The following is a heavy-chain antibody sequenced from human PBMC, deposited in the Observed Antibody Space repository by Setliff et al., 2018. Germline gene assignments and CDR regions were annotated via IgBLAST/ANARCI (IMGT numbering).Heavy chain of an antibody. D-gene: IGHD3-16*02. CDR2: ISVYSGNA. J-gene: IGHJ3*01. CDR3: ARDPLYRENLSRVCDF. CDR1: GYSFSDSA. V-gene: IGHV1-18*01. Sequence: ASVKVSCKASGYSFSDSAVNWVRQAPGQGLQWVGWISVYSGNAYYAQTLQDRVTLTTDTSTTTAYLELRSLRPDDTAVYYCARDPLYRENLSRVCDFWGQGTMVTVSS.